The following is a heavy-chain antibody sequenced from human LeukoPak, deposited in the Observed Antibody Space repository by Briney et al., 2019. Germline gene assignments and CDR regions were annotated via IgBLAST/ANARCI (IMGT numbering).Heavy chain of an antibody. CDR2: IYWNGDK. D-gene: IGHD4-23*01. Sequence: SGPTLVKPPQTLTLTCTFSGFSLRTRGVGVGWIRQPPGKALEWLTLIYWNGDKRYSPSLKSRLTITKDTSKNQVVLTMTTMDPVDTATYYCAHYGGNSLVAHWGQGTLVTVSS. J-gene: IGHJ4*02. CDR1: GFSLRTRGVG. CDR3: AHYGGNSLVAH. V-gene: IGHV2-5*01.